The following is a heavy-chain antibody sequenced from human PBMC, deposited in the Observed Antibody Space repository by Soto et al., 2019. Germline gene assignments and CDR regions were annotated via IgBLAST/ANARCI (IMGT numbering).Heavy chain of an antibody. V-gene: IGHV4-30-4*01. CDR3: AGVMATIGTNAFDI. CDR2: IYYSGST. D-gene: IGHD1-1*01. J-gene: IGHJ3*02. Sequence: SETLSLTCTVSGGSISSDDYYWSWIRQPPGKGLEWIGYIYYSGSTYYNPSLKSRVTISVDTSKNQFSLKLSSVTAADTAVYYCAGVMATIGTNAFDIWGQGTMVTVSS. CDR1: GGSISSDDYY.